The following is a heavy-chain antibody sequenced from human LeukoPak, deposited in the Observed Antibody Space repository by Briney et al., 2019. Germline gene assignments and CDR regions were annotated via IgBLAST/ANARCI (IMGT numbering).Heavy chain of an antibody. D-gene: IGHD2-15*01. CDR1: GVTISRYY. Sequence: PSETLSLTCAASGVTISRYYWSWVRRPPGKGLEWIGYVFHSGSTKYNPSLKSRVTISLDTSKKQSSLNLISVTATDTAVYFCARHEGHCTGGNCYSTAFDGWGQGTMVTVSS. V-gene: IGHV4-59*08. CDR2: VFHSGST. J-gene: IGHJ3*01. CDR3: ARHEGHCTGGNCYSTAFDG.